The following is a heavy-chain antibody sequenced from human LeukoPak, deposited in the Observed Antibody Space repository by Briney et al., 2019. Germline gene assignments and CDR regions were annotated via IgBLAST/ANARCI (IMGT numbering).Heavy chain of an antibody. D-gene: IGHD1-20*01. V-gene: IGHV3-74*01. Sequence: PGGSLRVSCVASGFTFSSYWMHWVRQAPGKGLVWVSRINSDGRTITYADSVKGRFTISRDNAKNTLYLQMNSLRAEDTAVYYCARVTVSSSEVIFDYWGQGSLVTVSS. CDR1: GFTFSSYW. CDR2: INSDGRTI. CDR3: ARVTVSSSEVIFDY. J-gene: IGHJ4*02.